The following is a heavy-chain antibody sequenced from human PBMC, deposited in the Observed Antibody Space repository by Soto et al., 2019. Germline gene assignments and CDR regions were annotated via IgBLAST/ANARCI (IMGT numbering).Heavy chain of an antibody. V-gene: IGHV3-48*01. D-gene: IGHD4-17*01. J-gene: IGHJ6*03. CDR1: GFTFSSYS. CDR3: ARDPPSHGDYYMDV. CDR2: ISSSSSTI. Sequence: EVQLVESGGGLVQPGGSLRLSCAASGFTFSSYSMNWVRQAPGKGLEWVSYISSSSSTIYYADSVKGRFTISRDNAKNSLYLQMNSLRAEDTAVYYCARDPPSHGDYYMDVWGKGTTVTVSS.